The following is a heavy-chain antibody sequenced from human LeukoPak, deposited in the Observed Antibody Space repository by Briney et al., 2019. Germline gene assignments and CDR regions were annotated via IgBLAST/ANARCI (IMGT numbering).Heavy chain of an antibody. CDR2: INHSGST. Sequence: PSETLSLTCAVYGGSFSGYYWSWIRQPPGKGLEWIGEINHSGSTNYNPSLKSRVTISVDTSKNQFSLKLSSVTAADTAVYYCARVDIVATIDYWGQGTLVTVSS. V-gene: IGHV4-34*01. CDR1: GGSFSGYY. J-gene: IGHJ4*02. CDR3: ARVDIVATIDY. D-gene: IGHD5-12*01.